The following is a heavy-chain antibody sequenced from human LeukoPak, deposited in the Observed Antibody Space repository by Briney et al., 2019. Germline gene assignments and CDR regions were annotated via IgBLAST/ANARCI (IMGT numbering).Heavy chain of an antibody. D-gene: IGHD6-19*01. Sequence: ASVRVSCKASGYDFTSVGITWVRRAPGQGLEWMGWISPYNGNTRYAQKFQGRVAMTTDTSTTTAYMELRGLRFNDTAVYYCARAGPGSGWYFDYWGQGTLVTVSS. V-gene: IGHV1-18*01. CDR3: ARAGPGSGWYFDY. CDR2: ISPYNGNT. J-gene: IGHJ4*02. CDR1: GYDFTSVG.